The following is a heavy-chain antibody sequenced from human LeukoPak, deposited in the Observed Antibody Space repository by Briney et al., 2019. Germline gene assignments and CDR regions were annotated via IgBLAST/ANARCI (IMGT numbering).Heavy chain of an antibody. D-gene: IGHD2-2*01. V-gene: IGHV3-21*01. CDR1: GFTFSSYS. CDR3: ARDRHCSSTSCYPAEYFQH. CDR2: ISSSSSYI. Sequence: GGSLRLSCAASGFTFSSYSMNWVRQAPGKGLEWVSSISSSSSYIYYADSVKGRFTISRDNAKNSLYLQMNSLRAEDTAVHYCARDRHCSSTSCYPAEYFQHWGQGTLVTVSS. J-gene: IGHJ1*01.